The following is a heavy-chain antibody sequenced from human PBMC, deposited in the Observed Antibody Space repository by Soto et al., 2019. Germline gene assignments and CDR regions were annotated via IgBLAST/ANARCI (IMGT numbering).Heavy chain of an antibody. Sequence: PSHTLSLTCAISGYSVASNSAAWNLIRQSPSRGLEWLGRTYYRSKWYNDYAVSVKSRITINPDTSKNQFSLQLNSVTPEDTAVYYCARSLELHTQYYYYYYGMDVWGQGTTVTVSS. J-gene: IGHJ6*02. CDR3: ARSLELHTQYYYYYYGMDV. D-gene: IGHD1-7*01. CDR1: GYSVASNSAA. V-gene: IGHV6-1*01. CDR2: TYYRSKWYN.